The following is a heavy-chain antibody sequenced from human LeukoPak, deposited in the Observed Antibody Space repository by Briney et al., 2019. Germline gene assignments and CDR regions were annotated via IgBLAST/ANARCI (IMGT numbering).Heavy chain of an antibody. CDR2: INPNSGGT. D-gene: IGHD3-10*01. CDR3: ASAGTTWFGELLNAFDI. V-gene: IGHV1-2*06. J-gene: IGHJ3*02. CDR1: GYTFTGYY. Sequence: ASVKVSCKASGYTFTGYYMHWVRQAPGQGLEWMGRINPNSGGTKYAQKFQGRVTMTRDTSISTAYMELSRLRSDDTAVYYCASAGTTWFGELLNAFDIWGQGTMVTVSS.